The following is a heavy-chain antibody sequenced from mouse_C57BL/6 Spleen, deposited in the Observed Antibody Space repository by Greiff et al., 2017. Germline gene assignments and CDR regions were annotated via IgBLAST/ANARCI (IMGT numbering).Heavy chain of an antibody. D-gene: IGHD1-1*01. V-gene: IGHV1-52*01. J-gene: IGHJ4*01. Sequence: QVQLQQSGAELVRPGSSVKLPCKASGYTFTSYWMHLVKQRPIQGLEWIGNIDPSDSETHYNQKFKDKATLTVDKSSSTADMQLSSLTSEDSAVYYCARAYYYGSSYEDYAMDYWGEGASVTVSS. CDR3: ARAYYYGSSYEDYAMDY. CDR1: GYTFTSYW. CDR2: IDPSDSET.